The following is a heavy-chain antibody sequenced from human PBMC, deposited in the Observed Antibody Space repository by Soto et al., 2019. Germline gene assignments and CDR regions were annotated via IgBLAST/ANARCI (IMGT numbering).Heavy chain of an antibody. CDR1: GFSLSTSGVG. D-gene: IGHD3-10*01. CDR3: VRLLWFGELT. V-gene: IGHV2-5*02. J-gene: IGHJ4*02. CDR2: IYWDGDK. Sequence: QITLKESGPTLVKPTQTLTLTCTISGFSLSTSGVGVGWIRQPPGKALDWLALIYWDGDKRYSPSLKSRLTITKDTSKNQVVLTMTNMDPVDSATYYCVRLLWFGELTWGQGTLVTVSS.